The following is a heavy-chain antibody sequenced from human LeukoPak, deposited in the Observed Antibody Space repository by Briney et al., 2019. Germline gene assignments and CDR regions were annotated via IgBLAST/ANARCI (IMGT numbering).Heavy chain of an antibody. V-gene: IGHV3-23*01. Sequence: PGGSLRLSCAASAFTFSSYAMSWVRQAPGKGLEWVSAISGSGSGTYYADSVKGRFTISRDNSQNTLYPQMNSLRAEDTAVYYCAKEQNSKGYFDFWGQGSLVTVSS. D-gene: IGHD4-23*01. CDR2: ISGSGSGT. CDR3: AKEQNSKGYFDF. J-gene: IGHJ4*02. CDR1: AFTFSSYA.